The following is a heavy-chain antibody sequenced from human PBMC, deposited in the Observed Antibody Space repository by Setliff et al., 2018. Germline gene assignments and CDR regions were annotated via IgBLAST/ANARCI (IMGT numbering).Heavy chain of an antibody. Sequence: ASVKVSCKASGHPFTSHYMHWVRQAPGLGLEWMGTINPSSGRTSYAQKFQGRVTMTRDTSTSTVYMDMSSLRSEDTAVYYCARDVFPYHYEGAFDIWGQGTMVTVSS. CDR3: ARDVFPYHYEGAFDI. CDR1: GHPFTSHY. J-gene: IGHJ3*02. V-gene: IGHV1-46*01. D-gene: IGHD3-22*01. CDR2: INPSSGRT.